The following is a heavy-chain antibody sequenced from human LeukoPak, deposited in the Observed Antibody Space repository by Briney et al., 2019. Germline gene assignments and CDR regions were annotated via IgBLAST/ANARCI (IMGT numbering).Heavy chain of an antibody. J-gene: IGHJ3*02. D-gene: IGHD2-2*01. Sequence: PSETLSLTCAVYGGSFSGYYWNWIRQPPGKGLEWIGEINHSGSTIYNPSLKSRVTISADTSKNQFSLRLSSVTAADTAVYYCAIIVVIPAAPDAFDIWGQGTMVTDSS. V-gene: IGHV4-34*01. CDR1: GGSFSGYY. CDR2: INHSGST. CDR3: AIIVVIPAAPDAFDI.